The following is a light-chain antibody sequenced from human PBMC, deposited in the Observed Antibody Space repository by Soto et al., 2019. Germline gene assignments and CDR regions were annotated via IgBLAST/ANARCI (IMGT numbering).Light chain of an antibody. CDR3: SSYTSRSTLGV. J-gene: IGLJ1*01. Sequence: QSALTQPASVSGSPGQSITISCTGTSSDVGGYNYVSWYQQHPGKAPKLMIYEVTNRPSGVSNRFSGSKSGNTASLTTSGLQAEDEADYYCSSYTSRSTLGVFGTGTKVTVL. V-gene: IGLV2-14*01. CDR1: SSDVGGYNY. CDR2: EVT.